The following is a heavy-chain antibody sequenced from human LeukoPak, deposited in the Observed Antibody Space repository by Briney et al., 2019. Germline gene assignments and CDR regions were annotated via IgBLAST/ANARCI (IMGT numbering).Heavy chain of an antibody. CDR3: ARDGPIVVVPAATDYYYYGMDV. CDR2: ISSSSSTI. CDR1: GFTFSSYS. D-gene: IGHD2-2*01. J-gene: IGHJ6*02. V-gene: IGHV3-48*01. Sequence: GGSLRLSCAASGFTFSSYSMNWVRQAPGKGLEWVSYISSSSSTIYYADSVKGRFTISRDNAKNSLYLQMNSLRAEDTAVYYCARDGPIVVVPAATDYYYYGMDVWGQGTTVTVPS.